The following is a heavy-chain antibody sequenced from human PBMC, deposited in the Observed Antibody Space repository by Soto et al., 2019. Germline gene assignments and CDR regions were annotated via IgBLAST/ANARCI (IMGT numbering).Heavy chain of an antibody. V-gene: IGHV4-59*01. CDR2: IYYSGST. D-gene: IGHD2-2*01. J-gene: IGHJ4*02. CDR1: GGSISSYY. CDR3: ARDYQQTFDY. Sequence: SETLSLTCTVSGGSISSYYLSWIRQPPGKGLEWIGYIYYSGSTNYNPSLKSRVTISVDTSKNQFSLKLSSVTAADTAVYYCARDYQQTFDYWGQGTLVTVSS.